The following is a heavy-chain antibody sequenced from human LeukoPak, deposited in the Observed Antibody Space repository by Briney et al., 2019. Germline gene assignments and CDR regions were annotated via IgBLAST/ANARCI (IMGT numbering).Heavy chain of an antibody. J-gene: IGHJ4*02. V-gene: IGHV1-69*13. CDR3: ARDLPLGVVAATSRTGY. CDR2: IIPIFGTA. Sequence: SVKVSCKASGGTFSSYAISWVRQAPGQGLEWMGGIIPIFGTANYAQKFQGRVTITADESTSTAYMELSSLRSEDTAVYYCARDLPLGVVAATSRTGYWGQGTLVTVSS. D-gene: IGHD2-15*01. CDR1: GGTFSSYA.